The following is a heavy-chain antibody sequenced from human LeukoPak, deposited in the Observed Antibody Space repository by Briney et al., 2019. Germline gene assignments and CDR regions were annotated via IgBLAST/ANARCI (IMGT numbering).Heavy chain of an antibody. CDR1: GYTLTGYY. J-gene: IGHJ6*02. V-gene: IGHV1-2*04. Sequence: ASVKVSCKASGYTLTGYYMHWVRQAPGQGLEWMGWINPNSGGTNYAQKFQGWVTMTRDTSISTAYMELSRLRSDDTAVYYCAREEGYYGSGYYYYYGMDVWGQGTTVTVSS. CDR2: INPNSGGT. CDR3: AREEGYYGSGYYYYYGMDV. D-gene: IGHD3-10*01.